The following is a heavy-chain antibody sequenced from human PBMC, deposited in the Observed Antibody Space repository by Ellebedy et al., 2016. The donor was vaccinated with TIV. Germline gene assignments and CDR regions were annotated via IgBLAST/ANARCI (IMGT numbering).Heavy chain of an antibody. CDR1: GFTFSNYW. J-gene: IGHJ4*02. D-gene: IGHD5-18*01. CDR3: AREISGYSYFFDY. CDR2: IKQDESEK. Sequence: GESLKISXAASGFTFSNYWMHWVRQAPGRGLEWVANIKQDESEKYYVDSVKGRFTISRDNAKNSLSLQMNSLRAEDTAVYYCAREISGYSYFFDYWGRGTLVTVSS. V-gene: IGHV3-7*03.